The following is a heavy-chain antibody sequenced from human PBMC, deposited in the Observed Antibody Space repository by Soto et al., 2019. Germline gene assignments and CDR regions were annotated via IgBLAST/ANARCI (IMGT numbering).Heavy chain of an antibody. J-gene: IGHJ5*02. V-gene: IGHV4-31*03. D-gene: IGHD6-13*01. Sequence: SETLSLTCTVSGGSISSGGYYWSWIRQHPGKGLEWIGYIYYSGSTYYNPSLKSRVTISVDTSKNQFSLKLSSVTAADTAVYYCARDADIAAAGGFDPWGQGTLVTVSS. CDR1: GGSISSGGYY. CDR3: ARDADIAAAGGFDP. CDR2: IYYSGST.